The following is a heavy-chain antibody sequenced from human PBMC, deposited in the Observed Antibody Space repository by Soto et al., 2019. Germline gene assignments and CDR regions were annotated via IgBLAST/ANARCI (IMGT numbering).Heavy chain of an antibody. CDR2: IGTAGDT. Sequence: PGGSLRLSCAASGFTFSSYDMHWVRQATGKGLEWVSAIGTAGDTYYPGSVKGRFTISRDNSKNTLYLQMNSLRADDTAVYYCAKAKDSSSWYPVYFQHWGQGTLVTVSS. CDR3: AKAKDSSSWYPVYFQH. CDR1: GFTFSSYD. V-gene: IGHV3-13*04. D-gene: IGHD6-13*01. J-gene: IGHJ1*01.